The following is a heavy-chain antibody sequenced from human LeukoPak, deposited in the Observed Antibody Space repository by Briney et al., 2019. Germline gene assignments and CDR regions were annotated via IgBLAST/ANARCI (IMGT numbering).Heavy chain of an antibody. CDR3: ARHGSYGSGNYYNAPIDY. D-gene: IGHD3-10*01. Sequence: SETLSLTCAVYGGSFSGYYWSWIRQPPGKGLEWVGEINHTEGTNDNPSLKSRVTISVDTSKNQFSLKLSSVTAADTAVYYCARHGSYGSGNYYNAPIDYWGQGTLVTVSS. J-gene: IGHJ4*02. CDR1: GGSFSGYY. CDR2: INHTEGT. V-gene: IGHV4-34*01.